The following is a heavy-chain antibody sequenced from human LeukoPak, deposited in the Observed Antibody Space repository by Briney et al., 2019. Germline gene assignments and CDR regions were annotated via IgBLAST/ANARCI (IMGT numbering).Heavy chain of an antibody. CDR3: ARDYDSRFRYFDINYYYYMDV. D-gene: IGHD3-9*01. V-gene: IGHV1-69*05. Sequence: GSSVKVSCKASGGTFSSYAISWVRQVPGQGLEWMGGIIPIFGTANYAQKFQGRVTITTDESTSTAYMELSSLRSEDTAVYYCARDYDSRFRYFDINYYYYMDVWGKGTTVTVSS. CDR1: GGTFSSYA. J-gene: IGHJ6*03. CDR2: IIPIFGTA.